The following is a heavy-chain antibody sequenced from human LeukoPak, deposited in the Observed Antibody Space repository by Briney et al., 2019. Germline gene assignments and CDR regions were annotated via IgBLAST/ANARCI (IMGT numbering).Heavy chain of an antibody. CDR1: GFTFSESW. CDR2: INHEGGGI. V-gene: IGHV3-7*01. Sequence: GGSLRLSCAASGFTFSESWMTWVRQVPGQGLEWVAHINHEGGGIQYVDSVKGRFTISRDNAKGSVYLQMNSLRAEDTAIYHCATYINWVAGDVWGQGTTVIVSS. D-gene: IGHD1-1*01. CDR3: ATYINWVAGDV. J-gene: IGHJ6*02.